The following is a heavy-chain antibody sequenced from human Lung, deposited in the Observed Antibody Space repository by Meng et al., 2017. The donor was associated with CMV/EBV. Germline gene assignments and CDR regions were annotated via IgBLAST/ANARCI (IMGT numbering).Heavy chain of an antibody. CDR1: GFTFSSSY. CDR2: IKYDGSDI. CDR3: ARDRHIGALDY. V-gene: IGHV3-7*01. J-gene: IGHJ4*02. Sequence: GESXKISCVASGFTFSSSYMSWVRQAPGKGLEWVANIKYDGSDIGYVGSVEGRFTISRDNAKNSVYLQMNTLRVEDTAVYYCARDRHIGALDYWGQGTLVTVSS. D-gene: IGHD3-10*01.